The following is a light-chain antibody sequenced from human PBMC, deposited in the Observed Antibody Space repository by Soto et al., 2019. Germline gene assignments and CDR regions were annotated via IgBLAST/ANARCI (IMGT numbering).Light chain of an antibody. CDR1: QSISNW. CDR3: HQFSFSHT. V-gene: IGKV1-5*03. Sequence: DIQMTQSPSTLSASVGDRVTITCRASQSISNWLAWYQQKPGKAPKLLTYKATTLESGVPSRFSGTGSGTEFTLTISSLQPDDFATYYCHQFSFSHTFGGGTKVEIK. CDR2: KAT. J-gene: IGKJ4*01.